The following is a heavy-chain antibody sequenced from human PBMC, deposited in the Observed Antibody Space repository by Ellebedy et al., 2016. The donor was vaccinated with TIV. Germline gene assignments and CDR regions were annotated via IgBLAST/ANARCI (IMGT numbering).Heavy chain of an antibody. CDR2: INVGNGNT. J-gene: IGHJ5*02. V-gene: IGHV1-3*01. Sequence: AASVKVSCKASGYTFTNNAIHWVRQAPGQRLEYMGWINVGNGNTKYSQKLQGRVTMTTDTSTSTVYMELSSLRSEDTAVYSCARGSVYDSSGYYYGGRSDAWGQGSLVTVSS. D-gene: IGHD3-22*01. CDR3: ARGSVYDSSGYYYGGRSDA. CDR1: GYTFTNNA.